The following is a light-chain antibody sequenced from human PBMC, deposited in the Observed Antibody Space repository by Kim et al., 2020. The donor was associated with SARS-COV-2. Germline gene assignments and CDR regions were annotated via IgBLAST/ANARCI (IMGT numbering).Light chain of an antibody. CDR3: QSYDSSNVV. V-gene: IGLV6-57*03. J-gene: IGLJ2*01. CDR2: EDN. CDR1: SGSIASNY. Sequence: GKTVTMSCTRSSGSIASNYVKWYQQRPGSAPTTVIYEDNQRPSGVPARFSGSIDSSSNSASLTISGLKTEDEADYYCQSYDSSNVVFGGGTQLTVL.